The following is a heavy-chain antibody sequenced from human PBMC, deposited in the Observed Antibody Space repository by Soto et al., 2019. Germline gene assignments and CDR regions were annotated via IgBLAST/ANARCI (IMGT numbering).Heavy chain of an antibody. J-gene: IGHJ6*02. CDR3: ARDRGDRNDYYYGVDV. Sequence: SETLSLTCSVSGASISPYYWSWIRQPPGKGLEWIGCIYYSGSTNYNPSLKSRVTISLDTSKNQFSLKLSSVTAADTAMYYCARDRGDRNDYYYGVDVWGQGTTVTVSS. D-gene: IGHD7-27*01. V-gene: IGHV4-59*01. CDR2: IYYSGST. CDR1: GASISPYY.